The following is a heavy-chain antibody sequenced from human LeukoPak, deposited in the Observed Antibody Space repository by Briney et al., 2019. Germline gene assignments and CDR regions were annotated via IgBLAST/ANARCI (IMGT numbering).Heavy chain of an antibody. Sequence: SETLSLTCTVSGGSISSSSYYWGWIRQPPGKGLEWIGYIYYSGSTNYNPSLKSRVTISVDTSKNQFSLKLSSVTAADTAVYYCARDQGGTVTTLDYWGQGTLVTVSS. CDR2: IYYSGST. J-gene: IGHJ4*02. CDR3: ARDQGGTVTTLDY. D-gene: IGHD4-11*01. V-gene: IGHV4-61*01. CDR1: GGSISSSSYY.